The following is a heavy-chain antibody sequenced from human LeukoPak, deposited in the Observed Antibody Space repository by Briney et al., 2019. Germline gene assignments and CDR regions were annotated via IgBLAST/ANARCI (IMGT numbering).Heavy chain of an antibody. Sequence: PSETLSLTCTVSGGSISSSSYYWGWIRQPPGKGLEWIANIYYSGSTYYNPSLKSRVTISIDTSKNQFSLKVNSVTAADTAVYYCARRRRGSEPGVTEFWGQGTLVTVSS. V-gene: IGHV4-39*01. CDR2: IYYSGST. J-gene: IGHJ4*02. CDR1: GGSISSSSYY. CDR3: ARRRRGSEPGVTEF. D-gene: IGHD3-10*01.